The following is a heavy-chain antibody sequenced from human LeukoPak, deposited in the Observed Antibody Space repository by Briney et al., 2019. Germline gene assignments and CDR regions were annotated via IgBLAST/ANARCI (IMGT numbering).Heavy chain of an antibody. CDR3: ARDCTNGVCFRFDP. CDR1: GFTFSSYS. J-gene: IGHJ5*02. V-gene: IGHV3-21*01. D-gene: IGHD2-8*01. CDR2: ISSSSSYI. Sequence: GGSLRLSCAASGFTFSSYSMNCVRQAPGKGLEWVSSISSSSSYIYYADSVKGRFTISRDNAKNSLYLQMNSLRAEDTAVYYCARDCTNGVCFRFDPWGQGTLVTVSS.